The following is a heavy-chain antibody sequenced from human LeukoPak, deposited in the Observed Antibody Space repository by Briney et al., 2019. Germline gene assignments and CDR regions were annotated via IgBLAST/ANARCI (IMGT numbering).Heavy chain of an antibody. Sequence: GGSLRLSCAASGFTFSSYGMHWVRQAPGKGLEWVAVIWYDGSNKYYADSVKGRFTISRGNSKNTLYLQMNSLRAEDTAVYYCAREVIAAAGPGWFDPWGQGTLVTVSS. V-gene: IGHV3-33*01. CDR2: IWYDGSNK. CDR1: GFTFSSYG. D-gene: IGHD6-13*01. J-gene: IGHJ5*02. CDR3: AREVIAAAGPGWFDP.